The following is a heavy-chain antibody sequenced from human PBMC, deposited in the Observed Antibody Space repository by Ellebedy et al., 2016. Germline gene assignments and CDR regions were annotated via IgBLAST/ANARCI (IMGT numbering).Heavy chain of an antibody. CDR2: ISPGSDIT. Sequence: GESLKTSXTSSGLNFNTFFMTWVRQAPGKGLELVSTISPGSDITRLADSVKGRFTISRDNFKNSVYLRMNNLRVEDTAVYYCRQGHYADLWGQGTLVTVSS. CDR1: GLNFNTFF. J-gene: IGHJ4*02. V-gene: IGHV3-23*01. CDR3: RQGHYADL. D-gene: IGHD4-17*01.